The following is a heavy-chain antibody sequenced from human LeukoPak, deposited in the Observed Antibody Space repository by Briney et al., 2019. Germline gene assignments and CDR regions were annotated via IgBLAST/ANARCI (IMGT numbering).Heavy chain of an antibody. CDR3: AKESPVVTLADY. J-gene: IGHJ4*02. V-gene: IGHV3-23*01. CDR2: ISGTGGRT. D-gene: IGHD2-21*02. CDR1: GFTFSSFG. Sequence: GASLSLSCAASGFTFSSFGMSWVRQAPGKGLEWVSTISGTGGRTHYADSVKGRFTISRDNSKNTLYLQMNSLRAEDTAVYYCAKESPVVTLADYWGQGTLVTVSS.